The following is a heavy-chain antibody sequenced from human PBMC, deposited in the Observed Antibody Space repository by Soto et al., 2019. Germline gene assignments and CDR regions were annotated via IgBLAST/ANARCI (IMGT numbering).Heavy chain of an antibody. CDR1: GFTFSSYA. V-gene: IGHV3-23*01. CDR3: AKSVRITIFGVVILYFDY. CDR2: ISGSGGST. Sequence: GGSLRLSCAASGFTFSSYAMSWVRQAPGKGLEWVSAISGSGGSTYYADSVKGRFTISRDNSKNTLYLQMNSLRAEDTAVYYCAKSVRITIFGVVILYFDYWGQGTLVTVSS. J-gene: IGHJ4*02. D-gene: IGHD3-3*01.